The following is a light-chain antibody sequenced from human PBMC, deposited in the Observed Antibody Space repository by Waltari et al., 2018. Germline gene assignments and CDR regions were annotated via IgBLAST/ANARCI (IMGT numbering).Light chain of an antibody. CDR3: QQYGSSPFT. CDR1: QSVSSSY. J-gene: IGKJ3*01. Sequence: EIVLTQSPGTLSLSPGERATLSCRASQSVSSSYLAWYQQKPGQAPRLLIYGASSRATGIPDRFSGSGSGTDFTLGISRLEPEDFAVYYCQQYGSSPFTFGPGTKVDIK. CDR2: GAS. V-gene: IGKV3-20*01.